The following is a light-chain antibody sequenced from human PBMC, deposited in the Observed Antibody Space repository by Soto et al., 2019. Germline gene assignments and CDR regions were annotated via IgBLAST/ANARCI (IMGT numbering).Light chain of an antibody. CDR2: KAS. V-gene: IGKV1-5*03. Sequence: DIPMIQSPSTLSASEGDRVTITCRASQSVSNKLAWYQQKPGKAPEILIYKASSLVSGVQSRFSGSGSGTEFTLTIRSLQPDDFATYYCQQYNTYRTCGQGTQVDIK. CDR1: QSVSNK. CDR3: QQYNTYRT. J-gene: IGKJ1*01.